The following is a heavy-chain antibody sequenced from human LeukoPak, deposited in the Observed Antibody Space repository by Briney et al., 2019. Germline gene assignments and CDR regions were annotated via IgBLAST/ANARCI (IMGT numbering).Heavy chain of an antibody. D-gene: IGHD6-25*01. J-gene: IGHJ3*01. Sequence: QPGGSLRLSCAASGFTFSSHWMHWVRQAPGEGLVWVSRANGPGDWTHYADSVRGRFIISRDNAENTISLQMNNLRAEDTAVYFCAREVFEGQRQSDAFDVWGQGTMVTVSS. CDR3: AREVFEGQRQSDAFDV. CDR2: ANGPGDWT. V-gene: IGHV3-74*01. CDR1: GFTFSSHW.